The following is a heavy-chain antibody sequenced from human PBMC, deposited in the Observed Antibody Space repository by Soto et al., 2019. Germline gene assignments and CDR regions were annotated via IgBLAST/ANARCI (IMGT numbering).Heavy chain of an antibody. J-gene: IGHJ5*02. CDR2: ISSSSSYI. CDR3: ARGPRTVTTHWFDP. Sequence: GGFLRLSCAASGFTFSSYSMNWVRQAPGKGLEWVSSISSSSSYIYYADSVKGRFTISRDNAKNSLYLQMNSLRAEDTAVYYCARGPRTVTTHWFDPWGQGTLVTVSS. V-gene: IGHV3-21*01. D-gene: IGHD4-17*01. CDR1: GFTFSSYS.